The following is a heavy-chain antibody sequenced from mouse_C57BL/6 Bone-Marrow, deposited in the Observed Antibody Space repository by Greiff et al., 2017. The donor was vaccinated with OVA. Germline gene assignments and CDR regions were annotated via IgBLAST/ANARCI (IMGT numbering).Heavy chain of an antibody. CDR3: AREGFTTVVAPYYFDY. CDR1: GYTFTSYW. J-gene: IGHJ2*01. D-gene: IGHD1-1*01. V-gene: IGHV1-53*01. CDR2: INPSNGGT. Sequence: QVQLQQPGTELVKPGASVKLSCKASGYTFTSYWMHWVKQRPGQGLEWIGNINPSNGGTNYNEKFKSKATLTVDKSSSTAYMQLSSLTSEDSAVYYCAREGFTTVVAPYYFDYWGQGTTLTVSS.